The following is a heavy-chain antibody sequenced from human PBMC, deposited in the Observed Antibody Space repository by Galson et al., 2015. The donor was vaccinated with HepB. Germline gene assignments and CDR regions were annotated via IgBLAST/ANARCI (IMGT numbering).Heavy chain of an antibody. CDR1: GFTFDDYA. J-gene: IGHJ3*02. CDR3: AKDISMGYCSSTSCAEGSAFDI. CDR2: ISWNSGSI. Sequence: SLRLSCAASGFTFDDYAMHWVRQAPGKGLEWVSGISWNSGSIGYADSVKGRFTISRDNAKNSLYLQMNSLRAEDTALYYCAKDISMGYCSSTSCAEGSAFDIWGQGTMVTVSS. V-gene: IGHV3-9*01. D-gene: IGHD2-2*01.